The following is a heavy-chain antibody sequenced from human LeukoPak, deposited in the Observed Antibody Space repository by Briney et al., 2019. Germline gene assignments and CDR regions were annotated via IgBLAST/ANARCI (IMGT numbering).Heavy chain of an antibody. CDR1: GGSFSSSY. J-gene: IGHJ3*01. V-gene: IGHV4-59*08. CDR3: ARHGAFLTRGFCSSSNCYVDGLQT. D-gene: IGHD2-2*01. Sequence: SETLSLTYTVSGGSFSSSYWSWIRQSPGKGLAWIGYFYDTGSSKYNPSLKRRVSFSTDTSKNQVSLKLHSVSAADTAVYYCARHGAFLTRGFCSSSNCYVDGLQTWGQGIMVSVSS. CDR2: FYDTGSS.